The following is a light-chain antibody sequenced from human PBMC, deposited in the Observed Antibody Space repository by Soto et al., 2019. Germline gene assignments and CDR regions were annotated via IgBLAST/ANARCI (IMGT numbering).Light chain of an antibody. CDR2: WAS. CDR1: QNVLYSSNNKDY. CDR3: QQYYYQPTT. Sequence: DIVVTQSPDSLAVSLGERATINCKSSQNVLYSSNNKDYIAWYHQKPGQPPKLLNYWASPRKSVVPDRFSGNGSGTDFTVAISNLHAEDVAVYHCQQYYYQPTTFGQGTTVEIK. J-gene: IGKJ1*01. V-gene: IGKV4-1*01.